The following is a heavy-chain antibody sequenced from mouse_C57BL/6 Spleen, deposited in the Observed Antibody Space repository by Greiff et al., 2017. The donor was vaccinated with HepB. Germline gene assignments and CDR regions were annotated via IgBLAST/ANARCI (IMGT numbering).Heavy chain of an antibody. CDR1: GYTFTDYY. V-gene: IGHV1-77*01. CDR3: SRPTGRSLFDY. CDR2: IGPGSGST. Sequence: QVHVKQSGAELVKPGASVKISCKASGYTFTDYYINWVKQRPGQGLEWIGKIGPGSGSTYYNETFKGKATLTADKSSSTAYMQLSRLTSEDSAVYLWSRPTGRSLFDYWGQGTTLTVSS. D-gene: IGHD4-1*02. J-gene: IGHJ2*01.